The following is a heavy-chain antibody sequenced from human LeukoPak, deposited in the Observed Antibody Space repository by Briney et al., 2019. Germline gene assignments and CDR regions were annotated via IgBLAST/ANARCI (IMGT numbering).Heavy chain of an antibody. J-gene: IGHJ4*02. CDR2: IYYSGST. CDR1: GGSISSYY. Sequence: ASETLSLTCTVPGGSISSYYWSWIRQPPGKGLEWIGYIYYSGSTNYNPSLKSRVTISVDTSKNQFSLKLSSVTAADTAVYYCARGYSSGWFDYWGQGTLVTVSS. CDR3: ARGYSSGWFDY. V-gene: IGHV4-59*01. D-gene: IGHD6-19*01.